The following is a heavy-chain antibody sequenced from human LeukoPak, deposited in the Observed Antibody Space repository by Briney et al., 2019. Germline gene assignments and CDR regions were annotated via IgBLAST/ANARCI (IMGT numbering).Heavy chain of an antibody. Sequence: GGSLRLSCAASGFTFSSYAMHWVRQAPGKGLEWVAVISYDGSNKYYADSVKGRFTISGDNAKSSLYLQMNSLRAEDTAVYYCARVVNEKINSGYYSDYWGQGTRVTVSS. D-gene: IGHD3-22*01. V-gene: IGHV3-30-3*01. CDR2: ISYDGSNK. CDR1: GFTFSSYA. J-gene: IGHJ4*02. CDR3: ARVVNEKINSGYYSDY.